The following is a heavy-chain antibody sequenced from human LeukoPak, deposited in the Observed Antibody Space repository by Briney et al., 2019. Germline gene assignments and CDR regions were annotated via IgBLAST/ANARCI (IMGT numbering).Heavy chain of an antibody. CDR3: SSSYYHDSSGYGPLDY. CDR2: IKSKTDGGTA. D-gene: IGHD3-22*01. Sequence: GGSLRLSCAASGFAFTNARMNWVRQAPGKGLEWVGRIKSKTDGGTADYAAPVKGRFTISRDDSKNTLYLQMNSLKTEDTAVYYCSSSYYHDSSGYGPLDYWGQGTLVTVSS. CDR1: GFAFTNAR. V-gene: IGHV3-15*07. J-gene: IGHJ4*02.